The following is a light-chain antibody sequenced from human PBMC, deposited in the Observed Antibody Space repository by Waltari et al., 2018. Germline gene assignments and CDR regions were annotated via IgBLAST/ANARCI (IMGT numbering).Light chain of an antibody. V-gene: IGLV3-27*01. CDR3: YSAADNSLV. J-gene: IGLJ2*01. Sequence: SYELTQPSSVSVSPGQTARITCSGDVLAKKYARWFQQKSGQAPLVVIYKDSERPSGIPERFSGSSSGTTVTLTVSGAQLDDEADYYCYSAADNSLVFGGGTKLTVL. CDR1: VLAKKY. CDR2: KDS.